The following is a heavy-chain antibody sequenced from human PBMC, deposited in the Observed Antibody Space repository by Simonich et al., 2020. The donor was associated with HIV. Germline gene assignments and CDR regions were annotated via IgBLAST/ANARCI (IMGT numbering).Heavy chain of an antibody. V-gene: IGHV1-24*01. CDR2: FDPEEGKT. J-gene: IGHJ2*01. CDR3: ATWEIKDNVLTGYTYWYFDL. Sequence: VHGVTEVKKPGASVKVSCKVSGHTLTELSMHWVRQAPGKGLEWMGGFDPEEGKTIYAQEFQGRVTLTEDTSTDTAYMELSSLRSEDTAVYYCATWEIKDNVLTGYTYWYFDLWGRGTLVTVSS. D-gene: IGHD3-9*01. CDR1: GHTLTELS.